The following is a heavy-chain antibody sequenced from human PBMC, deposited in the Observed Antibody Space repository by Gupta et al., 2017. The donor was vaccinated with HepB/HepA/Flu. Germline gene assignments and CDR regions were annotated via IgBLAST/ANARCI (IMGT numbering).Heavy chain of an antibody. V-gene: IGHV4-30-2*01. J-gene: IGHJ5*02. Sequence: QLQLQESGSGLVQPSQTLSLTCAVSGGSISSGGYSWSWIRPPPGKGLEWIGYIYHSGSTYYNPSLKSRVTISVDRSKNQFSLKLSSVTAADTAVYYCASGPGIAAAGMMSWFDPWGQGTLVTVSS. CDR1: GGSISSGGYS. CDR2: IYHSGST. D-gene: IGHD6-13*01. CDR3: ASGPGIAAAGMMSWFDP.